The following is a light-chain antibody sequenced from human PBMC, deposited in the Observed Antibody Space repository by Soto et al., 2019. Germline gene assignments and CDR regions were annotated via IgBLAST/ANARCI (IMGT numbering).Light chain of an antibody. Sequence: EFLLPQSPGTLSLSPGERATLSCRASQSVSSYLAWYQQKPGQAPRLLIYDASNRATGIPARFSGSGSGTDFTLTISSLEPEDVAVYYCQQRSNWPITFGQGTRLEIK. CDR2: DAS. CDR1: QSVSSY. CDR3: QQRSNWPIT. V-gene: IGKV3-11*01. J-gene: IGKJ5*01.